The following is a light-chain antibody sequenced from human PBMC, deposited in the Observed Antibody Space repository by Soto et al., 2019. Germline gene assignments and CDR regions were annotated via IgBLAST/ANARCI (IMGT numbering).Light chain of an antibody. CDR2: GAS. Sequence: EIVMTQSPATLSVSPGERATLSCRASQSVSSNLAWYQQKPGQAPRLLIYGASTRATGIPARFSCSGSGTEFTLTISSLQSEDFAVYYCQQYNNWPRTFRQGTKVEIK. CDR3: QQYNNWPRT. J-gene: IGKJ1*01. CDR1: QSVSSN. V-gene: IGKV3-15*01.